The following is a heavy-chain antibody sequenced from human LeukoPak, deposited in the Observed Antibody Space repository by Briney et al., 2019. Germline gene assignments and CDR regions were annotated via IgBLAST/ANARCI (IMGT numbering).Heavy chain of an antibody. CDR1: GFTFSNYA. Sequence: GGSLRLSCAASGFTFSNYAMSWVRQAPGKGLEWVSAISGSGGSTHYADSVKGRFTISRDNSKNTLYLQMNSLRAEDTAVYYCAKKESRYCSSTSCLIGMDVWGQGTTVTVSS. D-gene: IGHD2-2*01. V-gene: IGHV3-23*01. CDR3: AKKESRYCSSTSCLIGMDV. CDR2: ISGSGGST. J-gene: IGHJ6*02.